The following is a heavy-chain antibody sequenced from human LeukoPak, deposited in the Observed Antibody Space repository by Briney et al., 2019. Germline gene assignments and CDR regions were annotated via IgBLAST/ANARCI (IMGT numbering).Heavy chain of an antibody. CDR3: ARPLYSGSFRGAFDI. CDR2: IYYSGST. CDR1: GGSISSYY. J-gene: IGHJ3*02. Sequence: SETLSLTCTVSGGSISSYYWSWIRQPPGKGLEWIGYIYYSGSTNYNPSLKSRVTISVDTSKTQFSLKLRSVTAADTAVYYCARPLYSGSFRGAFDIWGPGTVVTVSS. V-gene: IGHV4-59*08. D-gene: IGHD1-26*01.